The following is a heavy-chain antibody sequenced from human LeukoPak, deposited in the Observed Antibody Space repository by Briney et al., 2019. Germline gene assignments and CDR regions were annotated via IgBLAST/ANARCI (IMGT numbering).Heavy chain of an antibody. CDR3: AKAKGYCSSTSCYDRDYYYYYGMDV. CDR1: GFTFDDYA. CDR2: ISGDGGST. V-gene: IGHV3-43*02. D-gene: IGHD2-2*01. J-gene: IGHJ6*02. Sequence: PGGSLRLSCAASGFTFDDYAMHWVRQAPGKGLEWVSLISGDGGSTYYADSVKGRFTISRDNSKNSLYLQMNSLRTEDTALYYCAKAKGYCSSTSCYDRDYYYYYGMDVWGQGTTVTVSS.